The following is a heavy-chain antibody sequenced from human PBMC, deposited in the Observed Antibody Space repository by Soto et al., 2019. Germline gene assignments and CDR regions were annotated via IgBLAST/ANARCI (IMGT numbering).Heavy chain of an antibody. V-gene: IGHV1-69*01. CDR3: ARQEFSDQYYYGMDV. CDR2: IIPISGIA. D-gene: IGHD3-10*01. Sequence: QVQLVQSGAEVKKPGSSVKVSCKASGGTFSIYALSWVRQAPGQGLEWMGGIIPISGIANYAQKFQGRVTITADESTRTVYMEMSSLSSEDTAVYYCARQEFSDQYYYGMDVWGQGTTVTVSS. CDR1: GGTFSIYA. J-gene: IGHJ6*02.